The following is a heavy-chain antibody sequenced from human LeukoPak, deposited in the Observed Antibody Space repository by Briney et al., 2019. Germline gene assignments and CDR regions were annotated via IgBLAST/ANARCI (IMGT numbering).Heavy chain of an antibody. CDR3: YRAAYYYYGMDV. CDR1: GFTFSNAW. Sequence: GGSLRLSCAASGFTFSNAWMSWVRQAPGKELEWVGRIKSKTDGGTTDYAAPVKGRFTISRDDSKNTLYLQMNSLKTEDTAVYYCYRAAYYYYGMDVWGQGTTVTVSS. V-gene: IGHV3-15*01. D-gene: IGHD6-25*01. J-gene: IGHJ6*02. CDR2: IKSKTDGGTT.